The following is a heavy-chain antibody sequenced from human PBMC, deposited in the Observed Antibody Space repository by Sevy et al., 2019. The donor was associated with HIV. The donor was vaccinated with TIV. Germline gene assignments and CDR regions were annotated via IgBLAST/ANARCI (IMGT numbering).Heavy chain of an antibody. V-gene: IGHV1-18*01. CDR3: TRVDPYYEFGDV. Sequence: ASVKVSCKASGYTLNNYGISWVRQAPGQGLEWIGWITAYKDNTNYAQNFQGRVTMTTDTSTSTAYMELTSLRSDDTAVYYCTRVDPYYEFGDVWGQGTTVTVSS. J-gene: IGHJ6*02. D-gene: IGHD3-3*01. CDR2: ITAYKDNT. CDR1: GYTLNNYG.